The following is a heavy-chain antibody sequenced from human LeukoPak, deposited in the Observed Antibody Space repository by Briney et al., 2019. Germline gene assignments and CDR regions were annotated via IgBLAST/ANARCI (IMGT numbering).Heavy chain of an antibody. V-gene: IGHV1-3*01. CDR1: GYTFTSYA. Sequence: GASVKVSCKASGYTFTSYAMHWVRQAPGQRLEWMGWINAGNGNTKYSQKFQGRVTITRDTSASTAYMELSSLRSEDTAVYYCARAPSSSWYYFDYWGQGTLVTVSS. CDR3: ARAPSSSWYYFDY. D-gene: IGHD6-13*01. J-gene: IGHJ4*02. CDR2: INAGNGNT.